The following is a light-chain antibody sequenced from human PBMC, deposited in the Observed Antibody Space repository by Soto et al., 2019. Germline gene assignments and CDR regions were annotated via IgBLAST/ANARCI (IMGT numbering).Light chain of an antibody. CDR2: GAS. J-gene: IGKJ4*01. V-gene: IGKV3-15*01. CDR1: HSVSSR. Sequence: EIIMTQSPATLSVSPGEIATLACRASHSVSSRLAWYQQKPGQAPRLLIYGASTRATGLPARFSGSWSGTEFTLTISSLQSEDFAVYYCQHYTHWPLTFGGGTKVEI. CDR3: QHYTHWPLT.